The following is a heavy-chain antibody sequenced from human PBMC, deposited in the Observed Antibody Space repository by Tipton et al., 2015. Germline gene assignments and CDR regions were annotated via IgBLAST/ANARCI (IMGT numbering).Heavy chain of an antibody. D-gene: IGHD6-6*01. CDR1: DGSISDDY. V-gene: IGHV4-4*09. Sequence: LRLSCTVSDGSISDDYWNWIRQPSGKGLEWIGYIYNSGSTNYNPSLKSRVTISVDTSKNQLSLKLSSVTAADTAVYYCATGRSIAARPFDYWGQGTLVTVSS. J-gene: IGHJ4*02. CDR2: IYNSGST. CDR3: ATGRSIAARPFDY.